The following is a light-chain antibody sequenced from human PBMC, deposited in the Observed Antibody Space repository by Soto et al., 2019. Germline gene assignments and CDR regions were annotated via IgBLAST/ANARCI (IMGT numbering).Light chain of an antibody. CDR3: MQATQLPRT. CDR1: QSLVHSDGKTY. V-gene: IGKV2-24*01. J-gene: IGKJ1*01. CDR2: KIS. Sequence: DIVLTQAPLSSPVTLGQPASISCRSSQSLVHSDGKTYLSWLQQRPGQPPILLIYKISDRFPGVPDRFSGSGAGTDFTLRISRVEAEDVGLYYCMQATQLPRTFGQGTKVEI.